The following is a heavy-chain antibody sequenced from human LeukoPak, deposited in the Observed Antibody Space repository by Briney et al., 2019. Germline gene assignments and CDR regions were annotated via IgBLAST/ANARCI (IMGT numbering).Heavy chain of an antibody. J-gene: IGHJ4*02. CDR1: GVILSNYA. CDR3: ATDYGDYEPIDY. Sequence: GGSLRLSCTASGVILSNYAMHWVRRPPGRGLEWVAVISFDGTSKYYGDSVEGRFSVSRDNSKNTLYLQMNSLRPDDTAMYYCATDYGDYEPIDYWGQGTLVTVSS. V-gene: IGHV3-30*04. CDR2: ISFDGTSK. D-gene: IGHD4-17*01.